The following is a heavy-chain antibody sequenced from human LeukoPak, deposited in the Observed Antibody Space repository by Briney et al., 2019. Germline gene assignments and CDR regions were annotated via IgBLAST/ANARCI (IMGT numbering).Heavy chain of an antibody. CDR3: ARVRPMTRYYFDW. Sequence: PSETLSLTCTVSGGSISSYYWSWIRQPPGKGLEWIGYIYYSGSTNYNPSLKSRVTISVDTSKNQFYLKLSSVTAADTAVYDCARVRPMTRYYFDWGGQRTLVTASS. V-gene: IGHV4-59*01. CDR1: GGSISSYY. CDR2: IYYSGST. J-gene: IGHJ4*01. D-gene: IGHD3-22*01.